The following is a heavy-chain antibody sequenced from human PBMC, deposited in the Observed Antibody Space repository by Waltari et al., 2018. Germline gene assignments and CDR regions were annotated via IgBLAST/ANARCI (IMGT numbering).Heavy chain of an antibody. Sequence: EVQLVESGGGLVKPGGSLRLSCAASGFTFSRYRLNWVRQAPGKGLEWVSSISSSSIDIYYADSVKGRFTISRDNAKNSLYLQMNSLRAEDTAVYYWARVRAGRSYYYMDVWGKGTTVTVSS. J-gene: IGHJ6*03. CDR1: GFTFSRYR. V-gene: IGHV3-21*01. CDR3: ARVRAGRSYYYMDV. CDR2: ISSSSIDI. D-gene: IGHD3-10*01.